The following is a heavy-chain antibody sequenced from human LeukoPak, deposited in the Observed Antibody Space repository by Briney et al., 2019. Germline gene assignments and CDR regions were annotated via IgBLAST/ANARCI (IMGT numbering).Heavy chain of an antibody. J-gene: IGHJ6*02. D-gene: IGHD6-25*01. CDR2: IYSGGST. Sequence: GGSLRLSCAASGFTFSSYGMHWVRQAPGKGLEWVAVIYSGGSTYYADSVKGRFTISRDNSKNTLYLQMNSLRAEDTAVYYCARHRAEYYYGMDVWGQGTTVTVSS. V-gene: IGHV3-66*04. CDR1: GFTFSSYG. CDR3: ARHRAEYYYGMDV.